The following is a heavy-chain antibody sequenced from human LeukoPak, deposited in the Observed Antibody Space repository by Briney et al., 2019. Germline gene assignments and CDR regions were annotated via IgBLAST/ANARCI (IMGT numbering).Heavy chain of an antibody. CDR3: AKGLRLGELSSGFDY. D-gene: IGHD3-16*02. Sequence: GGSLGLSCGASGFTFSNYAMSWVRQAPGKGLEWVSGISNSGGSAYYADSVKGRFTISRDNSRNTLYLQMNSLRAEDTALYYCAKGLRLGELSSGFDYWGQGTLVTVSS. CDR1: GFTFSNYA. CDR2: ISNSGGSA. J-gene: IGHJ4*02. V-gene: IGHV3-23*01.